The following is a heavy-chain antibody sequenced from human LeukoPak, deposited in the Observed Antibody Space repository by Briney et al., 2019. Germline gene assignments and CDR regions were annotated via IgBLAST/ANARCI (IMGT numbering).Heavy chain of an antibody. CDR1: HGSIRSGGYY. Sequence: SETLSLTCTVSHGSIRSGGYYWSWLRQHPEKGLEWIGHIYHTGSTHYNASLKSRLTMSVDTSRNQFSLRLDSVTVADTAVYYCARGGVFTTTPRFDPWGQGTLGIVSS. CDR2: IYHTGST. D-gene: IGHD1-1*01. J-gene: IGHJ5*02. CDR3: ARGGVFTTTPRFDP. V-gene: IGHV4-31*03.